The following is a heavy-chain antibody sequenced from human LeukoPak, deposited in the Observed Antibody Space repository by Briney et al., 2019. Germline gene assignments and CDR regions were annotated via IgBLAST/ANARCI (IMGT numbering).Heavy chain of an antibody. CDR1: GFTFSSYW. J-gene: IGHJ3*02. CDR2: ISSDGRTT. V-gene: IGHV3-74*01. Sequence: PGGSPRLSCAASGFTFSSYWMHWVRQGPGKGLVWVSRISSDGRTTSYADSVKGRFTISRDNAKNTLYLQMNSLRVEDTAVYYCARDSRYYYDSRNYDNVAFDMWGQGTMVTVSS. D-gene: IGHD3-10*01. CDR3: ARDSRYYYDSRNYDNVAFDM.